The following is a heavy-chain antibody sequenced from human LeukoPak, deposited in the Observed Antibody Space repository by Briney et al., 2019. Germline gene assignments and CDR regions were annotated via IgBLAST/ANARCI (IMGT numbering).Heavy chain of an antibody. V-gene: IGHV3-21*01. J-gene: IGHJ4*02. CDR1: GFTFSSYS. Sequence: NPGGSLRLSCAASGFTFSSYSMNWVRQAPGKGLEWVSSISSSSSYIYYADSVKGRFTISRDNAKNSLYLQMNSLRAEDTAVYYCARDYTYCGGDCYPNLFDYWGQGTLVTVSS. D-gene: IGHD2-21*02. CDR3: ARDYTYCGGDCYPNLFDY. CDR2: ISSSSSYI.